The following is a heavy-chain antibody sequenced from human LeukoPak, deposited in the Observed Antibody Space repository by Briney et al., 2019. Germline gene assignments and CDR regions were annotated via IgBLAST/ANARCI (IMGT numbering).Heavy chain of an antibody. Sequence: PGGSLLLSCAASGFSFSTYTMNWVRQAPGKGLDWVSYISSSSSTIYYADSVKGRFTISRDNANNSLYLQMNSLRDEDTAVYYCARARRYRSSWYHDYWGQGSLVTVSS. CDR3: ARARRYRSSWYHDY. D-gene: IGHD6-13*01. CDR2: ISSSSSTI. V-gene: IGHV3-48*02. CDR1: GFSFSTYT. J-gene: IGHJ4*02.